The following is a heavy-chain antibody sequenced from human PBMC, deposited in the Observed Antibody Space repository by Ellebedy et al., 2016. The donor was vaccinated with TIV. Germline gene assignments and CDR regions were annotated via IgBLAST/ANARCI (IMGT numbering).Heavy chain of an antibody. D-gene: IGHD4-23*01. CDR1: GYTFTSYG. J-gene: IGHJ4*02. CDR3: ARGFRYGSGRWPLDH. V-gene: IGHV1-18*01. CDR2: ISAYNGNT. Sequence: AASVKVSCKASGYTFTSYGISWVRQAPGQGLEWMGWISAYNGNTNYAQKFQGRVTMTIDTSTSTGYMELRSLRSDDTAVYYCARGFRYGSGRWPLDHWGQGTLVTVS.